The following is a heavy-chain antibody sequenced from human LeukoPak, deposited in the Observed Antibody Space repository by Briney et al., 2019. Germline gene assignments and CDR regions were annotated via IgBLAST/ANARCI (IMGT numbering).Heavy chain of an antibody. CDR3: ARVLELYDSSGYCDY. CDR1: GFTFSSYS. J-gene: IGHJ4*02. V-gene: IGHV3-21*01. Sequence: PGGSLRLSCAASGFTFSSYSMNWVRQAPGKGLEWVSSISSRSSYIYYADSVKGRFTISRDNAQNSLYLQINTLRAEHTAVYHCARVLELYDSSGYCDYWGQGTLVTVSS. CDR2: ISSRSSYI. D-gene: IGHD3-22*01.